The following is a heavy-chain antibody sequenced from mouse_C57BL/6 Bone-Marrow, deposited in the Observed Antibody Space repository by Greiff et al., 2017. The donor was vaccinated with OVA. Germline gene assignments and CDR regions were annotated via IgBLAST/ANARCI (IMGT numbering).Heavy chain of an antibody. CDR3: ARGDYDGYYTFAY. D-gene: IGHD2-3*01. V-gene: IGHV1-54*01. Sequence: VKLQQSGAELVRPGTSVKVSCKASGYAFTNYLIEWVKQRPGQGLEWIGVINPGSGGTNYNEKFKGKATLTADKSSSTAYMQLSSLTSEDSAVYFCARGDYDGYYTFAYWGQGTLVTVSA. J-gene: IGHJ3*01. CDR2: INPGSGGT. CDR1: GYAFTNYL.